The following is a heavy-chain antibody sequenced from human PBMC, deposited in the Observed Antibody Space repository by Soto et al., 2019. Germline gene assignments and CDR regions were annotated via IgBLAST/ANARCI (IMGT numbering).Heavy chain of an antibody. D-gene: IGHD5-12*01. CDR2: ISGGGTTT. Sequence: QPGGSLRLSCAASGFTFSSYAMNWVRQAPGKGLEWLSAISGGGTTTYYTDSVKGRFTISRDNSKNTLYLQMNSLRGEDTAVYYCAKDRSERHGAYDVGDYWGQGTLVTVSS. V-gene: IGHV3-23*01. J-gene: IGHJ4*02. CDR3: AKDRSERHGAYDVGDY. CDR1: GFTFSSYA.